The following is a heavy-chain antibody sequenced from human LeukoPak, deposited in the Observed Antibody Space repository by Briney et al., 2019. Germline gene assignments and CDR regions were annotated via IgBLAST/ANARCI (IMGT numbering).Heavy chain of an antibody. Sequence: VQPGGSLRLSCAASGFTFRSNAMTWVRQAPGKGLAWVSTISGSGTSTYYADSVKGRFTISRDNSKNTLYLQMNSLRAEDTAVYYCAKRIPNYYGMDVWGQGTTVTVSS. CDR1: GFTFRSNA. J-gene: IGHJ6*02. CDR3: AKRIPNYYGMDV. D-gene: IGHD2-15*01. V-gene: IGHV3-23*01. CDR2: ISGSGTST.